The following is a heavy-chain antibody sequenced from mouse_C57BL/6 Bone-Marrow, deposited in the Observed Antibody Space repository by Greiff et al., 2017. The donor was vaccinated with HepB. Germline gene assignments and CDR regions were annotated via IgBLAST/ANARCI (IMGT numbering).Heavy chain of an antibody. CDR1: GYTFTSYW. Sequence: VQLQQPGAELVKPGASVKLSCKASGYTFTSYWMHWVNQRPGRGLEWIGRIDPNRGGTKYNEKFKSKSTLTVDKPSSTAYMQLSSLTSEDSAVYYGARWHYGSSYVDYWGQGTTLTVSS. CDR2: IDPNRGGT. J-gene: IGHJ2*01. D-gene: IGHD1-1*01. CDR3: ARWHYGSSYVDY. V-gene: IGHV1-72*01.